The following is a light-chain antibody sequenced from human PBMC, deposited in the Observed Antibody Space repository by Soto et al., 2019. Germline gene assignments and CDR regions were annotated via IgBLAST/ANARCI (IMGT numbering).Light chain of an antibody. CDR2: SSN. J-gene: IGLJ2*01. V-gene: IGLV1-44*01. CDR1: SSNIGSNS. CDR3: AAWDDSLNGVV. Sequence: QSVLTQPPSASGTPGQRVTIYCSGSSSNIGSNSANRNQQLPGTAPKLLRDSSNQRPSGVPDRLSGSKSGTSGCLDISGLQSEDEADYYGAAWDDSLNGVVFGGGTKLTVL.